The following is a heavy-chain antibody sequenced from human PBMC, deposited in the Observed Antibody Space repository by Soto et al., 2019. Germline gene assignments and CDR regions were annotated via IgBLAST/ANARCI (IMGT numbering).Heavy chain of an antibody. V-gene: IGHV3-23*01. D-gene: IGHD3-9*01. CDR3: AKAVYDILTGLDF. Sequence: GGSLRLSCAASGFTFSSYAMTWVRQAPGKGLEWVSGISGSGGSTYYADSVKGRFTISRDNSKNTLYLQMNSLRAEDTAVYYCAKAVYDILTGLDFWGQGTLVTVSS. J-gene: IGHJ4*02. CDR1: GFTFSSYA. CDR2: ISGSGGST.